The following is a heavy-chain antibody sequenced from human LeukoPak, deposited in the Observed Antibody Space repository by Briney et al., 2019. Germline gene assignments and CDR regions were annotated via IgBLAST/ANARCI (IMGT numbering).Heavy chain of an antibody. CDR3: AKELDTMFFDY. Sequence: GGSLRLSCLTSGFTFSTNAMSWVRQAPGKGLEWISGISGSGASTYYADSVRGRFTISRDSGRKSVYLQMNSLTTDDTAFYFCAKELDTMFFDYWGQGALVTVSS. CDR1: GFTFSTNA. CDR2: ISGSGAST. V-gene: IGHV3-23*01. J-gene: IGHJ4*02. D-gene: IGHD3-10*02.